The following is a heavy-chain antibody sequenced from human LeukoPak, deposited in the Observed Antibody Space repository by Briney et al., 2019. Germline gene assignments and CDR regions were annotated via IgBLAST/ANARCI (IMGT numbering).Heavy chain of an antibody. CDR3: ARDSAGYSSSWFDY. Sequence: ASVKVSCKASGYTFTGYYMHWVRQAPGQGLEWMGWINPNSGATHYPQKFQGRVTMTRDTSLSTAYMEVTRLTSDDTAVYYCARDSAGYSSSWFDYWGRGTLVTVSS. CDR1: GYTFTGYY. CDR2: INPNSGAT. D-gene: IGHD6-13*01. V-gene: IGHV1-2*02. J-gene: IGHJ4*02.